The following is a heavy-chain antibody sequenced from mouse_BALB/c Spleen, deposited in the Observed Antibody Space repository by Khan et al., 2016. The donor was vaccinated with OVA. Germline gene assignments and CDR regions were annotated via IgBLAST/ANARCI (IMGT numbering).Heavy chain of an antibody. D-gene: IGHD1-3*01. J-gene: IGHJ3*01. CDR1: GYSFTSYL. Sequence: EVQLQQSGTVLARPGTSVKMSCKASGYSFTSYLIHWVKQRPGQGLEWIGDIYPGNSDTSYNQKFKDKAKLTADTSASTAYMELSSLTNADSAVYYCTRGGYSSFAFWGQGTLVTVSA. V-gene: IGHV1-5*01. CDR3: TRGGYSSFAF. CDR2: IYPGNSDT.